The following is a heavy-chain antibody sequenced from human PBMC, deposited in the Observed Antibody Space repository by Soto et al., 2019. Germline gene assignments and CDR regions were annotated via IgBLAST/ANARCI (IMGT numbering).Heavy chain of an antibody. D-gene: IGHD3-16*01. V-gene: IGHV1-8*01. J-gene: IGHJ5*02. CDR3: ARMATFGSLNWFDP. CDR1: GYSFTNND. CDR2: MNPGSGDT. Sequence: ASVKGSCKASGYSFTNNDVTWVRQATGQGVEWMGWMNPGSGDTGYAQKFQGRVTMTRDISIATAYMELSSLRSDDTAIYYCARMATFGSLNWFDPWGQGTLVTVSS.